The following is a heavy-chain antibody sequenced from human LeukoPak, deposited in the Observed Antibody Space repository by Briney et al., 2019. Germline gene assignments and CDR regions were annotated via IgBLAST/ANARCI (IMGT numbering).Heavy chain of an antibody. CDR1: GFTFSSYW. D-gene: IGHD6-19*01. CDR2: INSDGSST. J-gene: IGHJ4*02. V-gene: IGHV3-74*01. Sequence: GGSLRLSCAASGFTFSSYWMHWVRQAPGKGLVWVSRINSDGSSTSYAGSVKGRFTISRDNAKNTLYLQMNSLRAEDTAVYYCARGPRYSSGWYFDYWGQGTLVTVSS. CDR3: ARGPRYSSGWYFDY.